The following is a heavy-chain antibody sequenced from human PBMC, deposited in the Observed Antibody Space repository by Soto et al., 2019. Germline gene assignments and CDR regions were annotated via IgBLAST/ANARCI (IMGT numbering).Heavy chain of an antibody. V-gene: IGHV1-69*13. D-gene: IGHD1-26*01. Sequence: SVKVSCKASGGTFSSYAISWVRQAPGQGLERMGGIIPIFGTANYAQKFQGRVTITADESTSTAYMGLSSLRSEDTAVYYCARDVLGGSYPLGYGMDVWGQGTTVTVSS. J-gene: IGHJ6*02. CDR2: IIPIFGTA. CDR3: ARDVLGGSYPLGYGMDV. CDR1: GGTFSSYA.